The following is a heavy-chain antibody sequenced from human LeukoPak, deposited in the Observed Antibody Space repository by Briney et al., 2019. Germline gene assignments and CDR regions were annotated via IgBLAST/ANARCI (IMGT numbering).Heavy chain of an antibody. CDR2: INPNSGGT. D-gene: IGHD3-3*01. Sequence: ASVKVSCKASGYTFTGDYMHWVRQAPGQGLEWMGWINPNSGGTNYAQKFQGRVTMTRDTSISTAYMELSRLRSDDTAVYYCARVAITIFGVVIDDGYYYGMDVWGQGTTVTVSS. CDR1: GYTFTGDY. J-gene: IGHJ6*02. CDR3: ARVAITIFGVVIDDGYYYGMDV. V-gene: IGHV1-2*02.